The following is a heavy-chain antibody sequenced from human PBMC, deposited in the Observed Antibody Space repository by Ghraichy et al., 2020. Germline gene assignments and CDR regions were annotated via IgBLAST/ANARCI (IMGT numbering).Heavy chain of an antibody. CDR1: GDSVFSNSAA. D-gene: IGHD1-26*01. V-gene: IGHV6-1*01. CDR2: TFYRSKWKN. Sequence: SQTLSLTCAISGDSVFSNSAAWNCIRQSPSRGLEWLGRTFYRSKWKNDYAPSVKSRMTINPDTSKNQFSLQVNSVTPEDTAVYYCARDLEGAMFDYWGQGTLVTVSS. J-gene: IGHJ4*02. CDR3: ARDLEGAMFDY.